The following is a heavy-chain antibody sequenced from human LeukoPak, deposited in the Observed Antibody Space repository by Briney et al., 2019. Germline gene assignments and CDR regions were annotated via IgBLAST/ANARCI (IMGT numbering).Heavy chain of an antibody. Sequence: GASVKVSCKASGYTFTSYDINWVRQAPGQGLEWMGGIIPIFGTANYAQKFQGRVTITTDESTSTAYMELSSLRSEDTAVYYCARETGELPRRYFDYWGQGTLVTVSS. J-gene: IGHJ4*02. CDR2: IIPIFGTA. CDR3: ARETGELPRRYFDY. V-gene: IGHV1-69*05. CDR1: GYTFTSYD. D-gene: IGHD1-26*01.